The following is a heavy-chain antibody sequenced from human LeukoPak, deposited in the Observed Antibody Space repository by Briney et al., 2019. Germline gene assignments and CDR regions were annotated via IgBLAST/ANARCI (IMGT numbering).Heavy chain of an antibody. D-gene: IGHD6-19*01. CDR2: ISGSGDTT. Sequence: GGSLRLSCAASGFTFSSYAMSWVRQAPGKGLEWVSAISGSGDTTYYADSVKGRFTISRDNSKNTLYLQMNSLRAEDTAVYYCAKADGGQWPSSYYYYYMDVWGKGTTVTVSS. V-gene: IGHV3-23*01. CDR1: GFTFSSYA. J-gene: IGHJ6*03. CDR3: AKADGGQWPSSYYYYYMDV.